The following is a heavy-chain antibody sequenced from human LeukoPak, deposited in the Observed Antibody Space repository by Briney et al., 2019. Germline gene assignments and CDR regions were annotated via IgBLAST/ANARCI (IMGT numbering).Heavy chain of an antibody. CDR2: IYPGDSDT. Sequence: GESLKISCKGSGYSFSSYWIAWVRQMPGKGLEWMGIIYPGDSDTRYTPSFQGQVTISADKSINTAYLQWRSLKASDTAMYYCGRQDAGPLDPWGQGTLVTVSS. CDR3: GRQDAGPLDP. V-gene: IGHV5-51*01. D-gene: IGHD6-13*01. CDR1: GYSFSSYW. J-gene: IGHJ5*02.